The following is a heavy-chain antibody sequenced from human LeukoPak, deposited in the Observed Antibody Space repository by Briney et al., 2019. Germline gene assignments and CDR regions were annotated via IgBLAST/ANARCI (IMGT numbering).Heavy chain of an antibody. CDR1: GFTFSSYS. CDR2: ISSSSSYI. V-gene: IGHV3-21*01. J-gene: IGHJ6*02. D-gene: IGHD6-13*01. Sequence: PGGSLRLSCAASGFTFSSYSMNWVRQAPGKGLEWVSSISSSSSYIYYADSVKGRFTISRDNAKNSLYLQMNSLRAEDTAVYYCARTYSSSPNPYGMDVWGQGTTVTVSS. CDR3: ARTYSSSPNPYGMDV.